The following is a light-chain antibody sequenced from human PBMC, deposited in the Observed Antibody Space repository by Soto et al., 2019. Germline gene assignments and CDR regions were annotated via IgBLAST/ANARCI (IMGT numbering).Light chain of an antibody. Sequence: AIRMTQSPSSFSASTGDRVTITCRASQGISSYLAGYQQKPGKAPKLLIYAASTLQSGVPSRFSGSGSGTDFTLTIRCLQSEDFATYSCQQYYSYPLTFGPGTKVDIK. CDR3: QQYYSYPLT. CDR2: AAS. V-gene: IGKV1-8*01. J-gene: IGKJ3*01. CDR1: QGISSY.